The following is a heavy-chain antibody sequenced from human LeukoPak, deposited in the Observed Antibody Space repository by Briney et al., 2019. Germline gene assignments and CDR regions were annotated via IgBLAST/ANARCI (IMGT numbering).Heavy chain of an antibody. D-gene: IGHD6-13*01. CDR3: ARAGGTSWADY. V-gene: IGHV3-7*01. J-gene: IGHJ4*02. CDR2: VKQDGTEK. Sequence: GGSLRLSCEASGFTFRDYWMTWVRQAPGKGLEWVSNVKQDGTEKFYVDSVKGRFTISRDNGKNSLYLQMNSLRVEDTAIYYCARAGGTSWADYWGQGTLVTVSS. CDR1: GFTFRDYW.